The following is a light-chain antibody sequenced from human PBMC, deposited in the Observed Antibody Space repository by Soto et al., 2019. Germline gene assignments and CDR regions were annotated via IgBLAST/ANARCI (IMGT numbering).Light chain of an antibody. CDR2: GAS. Sequence: EIVLTQSPGTLSLSPGERATLSCRASQSVSSSYLAWYQQKPGQAPRLLIDGASSRATGIPDRFSGSGSGTEFTLTISRLEPEDFAVYYCQQYGSSPLTFGGGTKVEIK. V-gene: IGKV3-20*01. CDR1: QSVSSSY. J-gene: IGKJ4*01. CDR3: QQYGSSPLT.